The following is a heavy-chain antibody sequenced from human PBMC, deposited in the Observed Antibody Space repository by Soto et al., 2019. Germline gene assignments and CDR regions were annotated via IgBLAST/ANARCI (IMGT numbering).Heavy chain of an antibody. D-gene: IGHD6-13*01. CDR1: GFTFSSYA. V-gene: IGHV3-30-3*01. J-gene: IGHJ3*02. CDR3: ARSQQPYAFDI. CDR2: ISYDGSNK. Sequence: PGGSLILSCAASGFTFSSYAMHWVRQAPGKGLEWVAVISYDGSNKYYADSVKGRFTISRDNSKNTLYLQMNSLRAEDTAVYYCARSQQPYAFDIWGQGTMVTVSS.